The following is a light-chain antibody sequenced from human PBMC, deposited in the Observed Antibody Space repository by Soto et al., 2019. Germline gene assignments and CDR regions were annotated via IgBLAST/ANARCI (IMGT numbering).Light chain of an antibody. Sequence: EIVWTQSPATPSLSPGESATLSCRASETIRGPLAWYQQRPGQPPRLLIYGASNRATGIPDRFSGSGSGTDFTLTIRSLQTEDFAVYYCQKYGSSPTITFGKGKRLEIK. CDR1: ETIRGP. V-gene: IGKV3-20*01. CDR2: GAS. J-gene: IGKJ5*01. CDR3: QKYGSSPTIT.